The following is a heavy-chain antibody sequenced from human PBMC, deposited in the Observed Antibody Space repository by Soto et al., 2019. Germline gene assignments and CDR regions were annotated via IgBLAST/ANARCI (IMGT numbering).Heavy chain of an antibody. D-gene: IGHD3-22*01. V-gene: IGHV1-18*04. CDR3: ARGGLYYYDSSGSGDFDY. CDR2: ISAYNGNT. J-gene: IGHJ4*02. CDR1: GYTFTSYG. Sequence: ASVKVSCKASGYTFTSYGISWVRQAPGQGLEWMGWISAYNGNTNYAQKLQGRVTMTTDTSTSTAYMELRSLRSDDTAVYYCARGGLYYYDSSGSGDFDYWGQGTLVTVSS.